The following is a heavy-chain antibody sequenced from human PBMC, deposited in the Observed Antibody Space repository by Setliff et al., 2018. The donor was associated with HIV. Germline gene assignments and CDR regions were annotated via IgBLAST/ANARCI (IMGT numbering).Heavy chain of an antibody. CDR3: ARRDWLPLGGLDY. J-gene: IGHJ4*02. Sequence: SETLSLTCTVSGGSISRYYWSWIRQPPGKGLEWIGYIYYSGSTNYNPSLKSRVTISVDTSKNQFSLKLSSVTAADTAVYYCARRDWLPLGGLDYWGQGTLVTVSS. V-gene: IGHV4-59*12. CDR2: IYYSGST. CDR1: GGSISRYY. D-gene: IGHD3-10*01.